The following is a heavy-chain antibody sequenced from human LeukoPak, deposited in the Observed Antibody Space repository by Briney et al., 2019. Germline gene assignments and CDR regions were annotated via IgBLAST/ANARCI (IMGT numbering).Heavy chain of an antibody. CDR3: ARTRYDFWRREEKNHFDY. J-gene: IGHJ4*02. CDR1: GFTFITYS. Sequence: PGGSLRLSCAASGFTFITYSMNWVRHAPEKGLEWVSSISSSSNYIYYADSVKGRFTISRDNAKNSLYLQMNSLRAEDTAVYYCARTRYDFWRREEKNHFDYWGQGTLVTAAS. CDR2: ISSSSNYI. D-gene: IGHD3-3*01. V-gene: IGHV3-21*01.